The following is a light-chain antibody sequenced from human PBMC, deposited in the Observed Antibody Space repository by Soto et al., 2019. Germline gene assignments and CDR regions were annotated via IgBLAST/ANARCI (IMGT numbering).Light chain of an antibody. Sequence: QLVLTQPPSESGTPGQTVIITCSGSSANIGGNPVSWYQHLPGTAPKLLIYSDNQRPSGVPDRFSGSKSGPSASLAISGLQSEDEADYHCAAWDDRLNGVLFGGGTKLTVL. J-gene: IGLJ2*01. CDR1: SANIGGNP. V-gene: IGLV1-44*01. CDR2: SDN. CDR3: AAWDDRLNGVL.